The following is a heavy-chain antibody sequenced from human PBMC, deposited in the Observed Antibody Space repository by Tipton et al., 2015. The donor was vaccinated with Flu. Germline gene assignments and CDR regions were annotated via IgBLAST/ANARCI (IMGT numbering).Heavy chain of an antibody. V-gene: IGHV4-38-2*01. J-gene: IGHJ5*02. CDR2: VSRTAST. CDR1: GDSISSDFY. CDR3: ARRDYSNYVSDPKSWFDP. D-gene: IGHD4-11*01. Sequence: LRLSCAVSGDSISSDFYWAWIRQFPGKGLECIGTVSRTASTIYNPSLKSRVTISLDTSKNQFSLNMRSVTAADMAVYYCARRDYSNYVSDPKSWFDPWGQGTLVAVSS.